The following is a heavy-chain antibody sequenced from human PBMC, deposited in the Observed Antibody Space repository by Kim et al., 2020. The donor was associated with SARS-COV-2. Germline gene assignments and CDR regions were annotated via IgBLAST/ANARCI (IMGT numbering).Heavy chain of an antibody. CDR3: SRFTTGWYLDY. CDR2: INAGTAYT. D-gene: IGHD6-19*01. V-gene: IGHV1-3*01. CDR1: GYTFTSYA. J-gene: IGHJ4*02. Sequence: ASVKVSCKASGYTFTSYALHWVRQAPGQRLEWMGWINAGTAYTKYSQTFQGRVTITRDTSASTAYMELSSLRSEDTAVYYCSRFTTGWYLDYWGQGTLVT.